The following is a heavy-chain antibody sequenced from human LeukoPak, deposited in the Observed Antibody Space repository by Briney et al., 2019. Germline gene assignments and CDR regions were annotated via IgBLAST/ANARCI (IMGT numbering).Heavy chain of an antibody. D-gene: IGHD3-10*01. V-gene: IGHV3-7*03. J-gene: IGHJ4*02. Sequence: GGSLRLSCAASGFTFSSYWMSWVRQAPGKGLEWVANIKQDGSEENFVDSVKGRFTISRDNAKKSLYLQMNSLRAEDTAVYYCARRAYGSGSFNRYHFDYWGQGTLVAVSS. CDR3: ARRAYGSGSFNRYHFDY. CDR1: GFTFSSYW. CDR2: IKQDGSEE.